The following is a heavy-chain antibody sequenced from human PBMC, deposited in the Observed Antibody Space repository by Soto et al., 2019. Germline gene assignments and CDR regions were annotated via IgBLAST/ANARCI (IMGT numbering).Heavy chain of an antibody. CDR3: AKDGTTGGQHYYGMDV. D-gene: IGHD2-15*01. CDR1: GFTFSDYV. Sequence: PXVSLQLSGEASGFTFSDYVMNWVRQGPGKGLEWVSTIGRGDDKYYADSVKGRFTISRDTSKNTLFLQMNSLRAEDTALYFCAKDGTTGGQHYYGMDVWGQGTTVTVSS. CDR2: IGRGDDK. V-gene: IGHV3-23*01. J-gene: IGHJ6*02.